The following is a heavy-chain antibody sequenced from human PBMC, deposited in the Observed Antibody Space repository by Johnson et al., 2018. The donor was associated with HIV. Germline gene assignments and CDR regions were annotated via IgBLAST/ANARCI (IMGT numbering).Heavy chain of an antibody. V-gene: IGHV3-30-3*01. D-gene: IGHD2-15*01. J-gene: IGHJ3*02. CDR2: ISYDGSNK. Sequence: QVHLVESGGGVVQPGRSLRLSCAASGFTFRSYAMHWVRQAPGRGLEWVAVISYDGSNKYYADSVKGRFTISRDNSKNTPYLQMNSLRAEDTAVYYCASGRVGGNDAFDIWGQGTMLTVTS. CDR1: GFTFRSYA. CDR3: ASGRVGGNDAFDI.